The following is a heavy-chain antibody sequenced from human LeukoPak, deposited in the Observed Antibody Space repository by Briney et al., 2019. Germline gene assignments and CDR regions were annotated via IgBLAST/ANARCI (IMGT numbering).Heavy chain of an antibody. Sequence: SVTVSCKASGGTFSSYAISWVRQAPGQGLEWMGRIIPMLGIANYAQRFQGRVTITADKSTSTAYMELSSLRYEDTAVYYCARDAVDSSSGYDYYYYGMDVWGQGTTVTVS. CDR3: ARDAVDSSSGYDYYYYGMDV. J-gene: IGHJ6*02. D-gene: IGHD6-13*01. CDR1: GGTFSSYA. CDR2: IIPMLGIA. V-gene: IGHV1-69*10.